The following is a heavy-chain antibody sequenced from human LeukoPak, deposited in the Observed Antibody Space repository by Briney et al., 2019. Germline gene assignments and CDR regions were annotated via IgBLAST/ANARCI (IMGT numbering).Heavy chain of an antibody. V-gene: IGHV3-21*01. D-gene: IGHD1-1*01. CDR1: GFTFSSYS. CDR2: ISSSSSYI. J-gene: IGHJ3*02. Sequence: GASLRLSCAASGFTFSSYSMNWLRQAPGKGVEWVSSISSSSSYIYYADSVKGRFTISRDNAKNSLYVQMDSLRAEDTSVYYCARVGNQDAFDIWGQGTMVTVSS. CDR3: ARVGNQDAFDI.